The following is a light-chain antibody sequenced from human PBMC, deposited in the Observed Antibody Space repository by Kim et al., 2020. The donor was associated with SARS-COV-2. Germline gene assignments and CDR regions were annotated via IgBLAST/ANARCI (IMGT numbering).Light chain of an antibody. V-gene: IGLV3-19*01. Sequence: SSELTQDPAVSVALGQTVRITCQGDSLRRYYASWYQQKPGQAPVLVIYGKNNRPSGIPDRFSGSSSGNTASLTITGAQAEDEADYYCNSRDSSGNLLFYV. CDR1: SLRRYY. CDR3: NSRDSSGNLLFYV. CDR2: GKN. J-gene: IGLJ1*01.